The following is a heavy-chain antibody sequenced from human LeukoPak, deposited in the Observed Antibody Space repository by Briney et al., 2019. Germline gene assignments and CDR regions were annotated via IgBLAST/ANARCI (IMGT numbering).Heavy chain of an antibody. D-gene: IGHD6-19*01. CDR1: GFTFSSYA. Sequence: GRSRRLSCEASGFTFSSYAMHWVRQAPGKGLEWVAVISYDGSNKYYADSVKGRFTISRDNSKNTLYLQMNSLRPEDTAVYYCARDLSLRSGWYQDFDYWGQGTLVTVSS. J-gene: IGHJ4*02. V-gene: IGHV3-30*04. CDR3: ARDLSLRSGWYQDFDY. CDR2: ISYDGSNK.